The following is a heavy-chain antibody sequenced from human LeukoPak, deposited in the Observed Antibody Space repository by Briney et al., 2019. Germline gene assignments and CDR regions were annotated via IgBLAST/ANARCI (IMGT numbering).Heavy chain of an antibody. D-gene: IGHD5-24*01. CDR1: GGSLNNYY. CDR3: TRGHGCTDY. J-gene: IGHJ4*02. V-gene: IGHV4-4*07. CDR2: IEPSGTN. Sequence: SETLSLICTVSGGSLNNYYWTWIRQPAGKGLEWIGRIEPSGTNDHNPSLKSRVTMSINMSKNQFSLELISVTAADTAVYYCTRGHGCTDYWGQGTLVTVSS.